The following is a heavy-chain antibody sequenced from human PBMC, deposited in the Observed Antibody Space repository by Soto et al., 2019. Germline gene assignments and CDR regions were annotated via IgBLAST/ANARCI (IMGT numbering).Heavy chain of an antibody. Sequence: SETLSLTCTVSGGSISSGGYSWSWIRQSPEKGLEWLGCIYPTGSTYYHPSLKSRVTISIDTSRNQFSLNLTSVTAADTAVYYCARAPPGPSPRWVFWGQGTTVTV. D-gene: IGHD3-10*01. CDR2: IYPTGST. CDR1: GGSISSGGYS. V-gene: IGHV4-30-2*06. J-gene: IGHJ6*02. CDR3: ARAPPGPSPRWVF.